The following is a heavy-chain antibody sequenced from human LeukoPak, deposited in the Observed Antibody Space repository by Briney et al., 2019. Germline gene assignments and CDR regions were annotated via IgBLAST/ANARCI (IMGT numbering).Heavy chain of an antibody. Sequence: GASMKVSCKPSVNTFSSFTISWVRQAPGQGLEWMGRIFPILDMTNYAQKFQGRITITADKSTTTAYMELRRLTSEDTAVYYCARQDGSGSNDYWGQGTLVTVSS. CDR3: ARQDGSGSNDY. CDR1: VNTFSSFT. D-gene: IGHD3-10*01. V-gene: IGHV1-69*02. J-gene: IGHJ4*02. CDR2: IFPILDMT.